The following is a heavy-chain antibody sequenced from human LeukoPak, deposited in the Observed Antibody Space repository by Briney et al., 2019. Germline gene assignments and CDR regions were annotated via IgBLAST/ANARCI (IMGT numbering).Heavy chain of an antibody. D-gene: IGHD3-22*01. Sequence: PSETLSLTCTVSGDSISRYYWSWIRQPPGKGLEWIGYIYYSGRTSCNPSLKSRITISIDTSKNQFYLKLSSVTAADTAVYYCARNYYDSNGYYSGFDYWGQGTLVTVSS. J-gene: IGHJ4*02. CDR1: GDSISRYY. CDR3: ARNYYDSNGYYSGFDY. V-gene: IGHV4-59*06. CDR2: IYYSGRT.